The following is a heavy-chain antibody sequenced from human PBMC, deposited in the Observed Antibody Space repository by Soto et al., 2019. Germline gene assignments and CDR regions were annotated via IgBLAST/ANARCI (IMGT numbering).Heavy chain of an antibody. J-gene: IGHJ6*02. D-gene: IGHD6-19*01. CDR3: GRALGVAADYYGMDG. Sequence: QVPLVQSGAEVKKPGSSVKVSCKASGGTFSSYAISWVRQAPGQELEWMGGIIPNFCTANYAQKFQGRVTITADASTGTADLELSSMRAEDTAVYYCGRALGVAADYYGMDGWGRGTTVTVSS. CDR1: GGTFSSYA. CDR2: IIPNFCTA. V-gene: IGHV1-69*01.